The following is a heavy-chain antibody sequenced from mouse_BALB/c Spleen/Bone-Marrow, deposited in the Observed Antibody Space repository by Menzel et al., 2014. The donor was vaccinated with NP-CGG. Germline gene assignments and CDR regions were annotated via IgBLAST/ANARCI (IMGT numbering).Heavy chain of an antibody. V-gene: IGHV1S81*02. CDR3: TRYGNYYLDY. J-gene: IGHJ2*01. CDR2: INPSNGGT. D-gene: IGHD2-1*01. CDR1: GYTFTSYY. Sequence: VKLQESGAELVKPGASVKLSCKASGYTFTSYYMYWVKQRPGQGLGWIGEINPSNGGTNFNEKFKGKATLTVDKSSSTAYMQLSSLTSEDSAVYYCTRYGNYYLDYWGQGTTLTVSS.